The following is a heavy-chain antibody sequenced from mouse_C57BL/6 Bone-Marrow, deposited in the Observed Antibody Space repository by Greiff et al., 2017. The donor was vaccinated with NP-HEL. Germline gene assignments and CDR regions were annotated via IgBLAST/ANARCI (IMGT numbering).Heavy chain of an antibody. V-gene: IGHV1-69*01. CDR2: IDPSDSYT. Sequence: VQLQQPGAELVMPGASVKLSCKASGYTFTSYWMHWVKQRPGQGLEWIGEIDPSDSYTNYNQKFKGKSTLTVDKSSSTAYMQLSSLTSEDAAVYYCARWGIWGDWFAYWGQGTLVTVSA. J-gene: IGHJ3*01. CDR1: GYTFTSYW. CDR3: ARWGIWGDWFAY. D-gene: IGHD1-1*02.